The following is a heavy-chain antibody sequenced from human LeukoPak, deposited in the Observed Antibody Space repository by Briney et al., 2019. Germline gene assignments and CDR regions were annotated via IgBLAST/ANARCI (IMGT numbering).Heavy chain of an antibody. CDR1: GFTFDDYA. V-gene: IGHV3-9*01. D-gene: IGHD6-19*01. J-gene: IGHJ4*02. CDR2: ISWNSGSI. CDR3: AKDISVAVAGTAIFDY. Sequence: GRSLRLSCAASGFTFDDYAMHWVRQAPGKGLEWVSGISWNSGSIGYADSVKGRFTISRGNAKNSLYLQMNSLRAEDTALYYCAKDISVAVAGTAIFDYWGQGTLVTVSS.